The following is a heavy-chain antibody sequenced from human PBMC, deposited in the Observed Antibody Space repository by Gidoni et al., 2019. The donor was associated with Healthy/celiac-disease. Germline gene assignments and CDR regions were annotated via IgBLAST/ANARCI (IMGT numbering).Heavy chain of an antibody. CDR2: INWNGGST. CDR1: GFTFAAYG. J-gene: IGHJ4*02. CDR3: AREGPLYGLYDSSGYDY. D-gene: IGHD3-22*01. Sequence: EVQLVESGGGVVRPGGSLRLSCAASGFTFAAYGMSWVRQAPGKGLEWVSGINWNGGSTGYADSVKGRFTISRDNAKNSLYLQMNSLRAEDTALYYCAREGPLYGLYDSSGYDYWGQGTLVTVSS. V-gene: IGHV3-20*04.